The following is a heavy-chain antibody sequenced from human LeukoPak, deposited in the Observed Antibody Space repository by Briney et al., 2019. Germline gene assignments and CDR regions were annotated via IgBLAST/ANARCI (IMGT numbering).Heavy chain of an antibody. CDR2: INPNSGGT. CDR1: GYTFTGYY. V-gene: IGHV1-2*02. D-gene: IGHD3-22*01. CDR3: ARDRTYYYGSSGYNLFDY. J-gene: IGHJ4*02. Sequence: ASVKVSCKASGYTFTGYYMHWVRQAPGQGLEWMGWINPNSGGTNYAQKFQGRVTMTRDTSISTAYMELSRLTSDDTAVYYCARDRTYYYGSSGYNLFDYWGQGTLVTVSS.